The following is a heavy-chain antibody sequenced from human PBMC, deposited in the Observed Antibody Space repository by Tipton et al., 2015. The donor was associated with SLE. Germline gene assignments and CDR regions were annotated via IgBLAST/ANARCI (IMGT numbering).Heavy chain of an antibody. CDR1: GFTFSDYY. V-gene: IGHV3-11*01. J-gene: IGHJ3*02. Sequence: SLRLSCAASGFTFSDYYMRWIRKAPGKGLEWVSYISSSGSTIYYADSVKGRFTTSRDNAKNSLYLQMNSLRAEDTAVYYCARSYSGADAFDIWGQGTMVTVSS. CDR2: ISSSGSTI. D-gene: IGHD1-26*01. CDR3: ARSYSGADAFDI.